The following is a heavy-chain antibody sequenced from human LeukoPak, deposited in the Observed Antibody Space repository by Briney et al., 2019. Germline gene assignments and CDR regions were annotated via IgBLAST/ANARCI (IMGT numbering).Heavy chain of an antibody. CDR3: AKHRRDLLSYSLFDY. CDR2: ISGSGDST. J-gene: IGHJ4*02. V-gene: IGHV3-23*01. CDR1: GFTFNSYA. D-gene: IGHD1-26*01. Sequence: GGSLRLSCAASGFTFNSYAMSWVRQAPGKGLEWVSGISGSGDSTYYADSVKGRFTISRDNSKSTLYLQMSSLRAEDTAVYYCAKHRRDLLSYSLFDYWGQGSLVTVSS.